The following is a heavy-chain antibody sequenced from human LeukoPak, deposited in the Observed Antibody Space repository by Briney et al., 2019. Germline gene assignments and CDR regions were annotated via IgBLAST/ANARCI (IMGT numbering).Heavy chain of an antibody. CDR3: AREKDGYNFLDY. V-gene: IGHV3-33*01. J-gene: IGHJ4*02. CDR1: GFTFSSYG. D-gene: IGHD5-24*01. Sequence: GGSLRLSCAASGFTFSSYGMHWVRQAPGKGLEWVAVIWYDGSNKYYADSVKGRFTISRDNSKNTLYLQMNSLRAEDTAVYYCAREKDGYNFLDYWGQGTLVTVPS. CDR2: IWYDGSNK.